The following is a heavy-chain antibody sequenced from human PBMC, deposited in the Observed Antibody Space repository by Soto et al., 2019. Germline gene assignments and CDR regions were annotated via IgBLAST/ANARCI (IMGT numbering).Heavy chain of an antibody. Sequence: QVQLQESGPGLVKPSQTLSLTCTVSGGSISSGGYYWSWIRQHPGKGLEWIGYIYYSGSTYYNPSLKSRLTISVDTSKNPFSLKLSSVTAADTAVYYCARGGRRVRGVIIRWFDPWGQGTLVTVSS. V-gene: IGHV4-31*03. J-gene: IGHJ5*02. CDR1: GGSISSGGYY. D-gene: IGHD3-10*01. CDR3: ARGGRRVRGVIIRWFDP. CDR2: IYYSGST.